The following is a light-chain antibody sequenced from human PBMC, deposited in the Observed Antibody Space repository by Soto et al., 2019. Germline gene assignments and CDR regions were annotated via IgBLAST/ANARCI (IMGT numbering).Light chain of an antibody. CDR2: GAS. CDR3: QQYGSTPPWT. V-gene: IGKV3-20*01. Sequence: TRSPSTRSVYTRERAALSYRFSQSVFSHLAWYQKKPGQAPRLLIYGASTRANGIPTRLSGSGSGTEFTLTISRLEPEDSVVYYCQQYGSTPPWTVGQGTKVEIK. J-gene: IGKJ1*01. CDR1: QSVFSH.